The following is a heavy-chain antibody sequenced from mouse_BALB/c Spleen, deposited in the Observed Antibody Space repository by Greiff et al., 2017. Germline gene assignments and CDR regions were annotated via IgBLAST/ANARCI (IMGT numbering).Heavy chain of an antibody. Sequence: EVKLQESGGGLVQPGGSLRLSCATSGFTFTGYYMSWVRQPPGKALEWLGFIRNKANGYTTEYSASVKGRFTISRDNSQSILYLQMNTLRAEDSATYYCARDPAFSYWGQGTLVTVSA. CDR3: ARDPAFSY. CDR2: IRNKANGYTT. CDR1: GFTFTGYY. V-gene: IGHV7-3*02. J-gene: IGHJ3*01.